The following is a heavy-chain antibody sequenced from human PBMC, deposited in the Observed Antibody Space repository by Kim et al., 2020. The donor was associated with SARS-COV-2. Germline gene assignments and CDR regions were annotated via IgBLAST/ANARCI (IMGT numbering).Heavy chain of an antibody. CDR2: IHTNTGNP. J-gene: IGHJ6*02. D-gene: IGHD3-10*01. V-gene: IGHV7-4-1*02. CDR3: ARAFGSGSYTAAHLDV. CDR1: GYTFTSFA. Sequence: ASVKVSCKASGYTFTSFAMNWVRQAPGQGLEWMGWIHTNTGNPTYAQGLTGRFVFSLDTSVSTAYLQISSLKAEDTAVYYCARAFGSGSYTAAHLDVWGQGTTVTVSS.